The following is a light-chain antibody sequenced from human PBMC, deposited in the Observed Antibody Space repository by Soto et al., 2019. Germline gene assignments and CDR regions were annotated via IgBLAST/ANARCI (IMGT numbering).Light chain of an antibody. V-gene: IGLV1-40*01. Sequence: QSVLTQPPSVSGAPGQRVTISCTGSSSNIGADYDVHGYQQLPGTAPKLLIYDNTNRPSGVPDRFSGSKSGTSASLAITGLQAEDEADYYCQSFDSSLNERVFGGGTKLTVL. CDR2: DNT. J-gene: IGLJ3*02. CDR3: QSFDSSLNERV. CDR1: SSNIGADYD.